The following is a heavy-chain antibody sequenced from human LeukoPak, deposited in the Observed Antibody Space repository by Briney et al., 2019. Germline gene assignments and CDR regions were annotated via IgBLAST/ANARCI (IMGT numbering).Heavy chain of an antibody. J-gene: IGHJ1*01. Sequence: ASETLSLTCTVSGGSINNYYWSWIRQPPGKGLEWIGYIYYSGTTKYNPSLSSRVTISVDTSKNQFSLNLTSVTAADTAVYYCAREGISGSYYTDWGQGTLVIVSS. V-gene: IGHV4-59*01. CDR3: AREGISGSYYTD. D-gene: IGHD1-26*01. CDR1: GGSINNYY. CDR2: IYYSGTT.